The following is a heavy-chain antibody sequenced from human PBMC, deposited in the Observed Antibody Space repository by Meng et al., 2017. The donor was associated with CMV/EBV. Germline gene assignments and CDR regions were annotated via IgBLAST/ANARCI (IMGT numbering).Heavy chain of an antibody. D-gene: IGHD3-3*01. CDR3: ASLYYDFWSGYWGNYYYGMDV. J-gene: IGHJ6*02. Sequence: ASVKVSCKASGYTFTGYYMHWVRQAPGQGLEWMGWINPNSGGTNYAQKFQGRVTMTRDTCISTAYMELSRLRSDDTAVYYCASLYYDFWSGYWGNYYYGMDVWGQGTTVTVSS. V-gene: IGHV1-2*02. CDR1: GYTFTGYY. CDR2: INPNSGGT.